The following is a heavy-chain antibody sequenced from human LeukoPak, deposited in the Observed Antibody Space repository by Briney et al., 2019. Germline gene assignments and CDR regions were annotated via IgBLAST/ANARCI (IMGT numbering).Heavy chain of an antibody. V-gene: IGHV4-59*11. CDR2: IYYSGST. CDR1: GGSISSHY. CDR3: ARGISLTGYSSSWPDY. D-gene: IGHD6-13*01. J-gene: IGHJ4*02. Sequence: TSETLSLTCTVSGGSISSHYWSWIRQPPGKGLEWIGYIYYSGSTNYNPSLKSRVTISVGTSKNQFSLKLSSVTAADTAVYYCARGISLTGYSSSWPDYWGQGTLVTVSS.